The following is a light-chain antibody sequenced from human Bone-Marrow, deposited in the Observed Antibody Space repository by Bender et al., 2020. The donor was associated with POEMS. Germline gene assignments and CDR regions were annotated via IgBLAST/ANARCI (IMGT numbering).Light chain of an antibody. V-gene: IGLV1-44*01. Sequence: QSALTQPASVSGSPGQSITISCTGASSDVGEYNLVSWYQQYPGKAPKLLIYINNQRPSGVPDRFSGSKSGTSASLAISGLQSEDEADYYCAAWEDSLNGWVFGGGTKLTVL. J-gene: IGLJ3*02. CDR1: SSDVGEYNL. CDR2: INN. CDR3: AAWEDSLNGWV.